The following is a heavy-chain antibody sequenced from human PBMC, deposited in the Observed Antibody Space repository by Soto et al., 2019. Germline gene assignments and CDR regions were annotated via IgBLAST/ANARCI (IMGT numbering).Heavy chain of an antibody. J-gene: IGHJ5*02. V-gene: IGHV1-18*01. CDR1: GYTFTSYG. CDR3: ARDKGDIVVVPAAIGWFDP. Sequence: ASVKVSCKASGYTFTSYGISWVRQAPGQGLEWMGWISAYNGNTNYAQKLQGRVTMTTDTSTSTAYMELRSLRPDDTAVYYCARDKGDIVVVPAAIGWFDPWGQGTLVTVSS. CDR2: ISAYNGNT. D-gene: IGHD2-2*02.